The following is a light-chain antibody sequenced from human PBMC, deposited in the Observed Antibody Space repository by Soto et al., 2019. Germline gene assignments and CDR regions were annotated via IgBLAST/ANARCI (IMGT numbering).Light chain of an antibody. CDR2: GAS. CDR1: QSVCSN. Sequence: EIVMTRSPATLSVSPGERVTLSCRARQSVCSNLAWYQQEPGQAPRLLIYGASTRATGIPARFSGSGSETEFTLTISSLQAEDSAVYFCQQYNNWPTWTFGQGTKVDIK. J-gene: IGKJ1*01. CDR3: QQYNNWPTWT. V-gene: IGKV3-15*01.